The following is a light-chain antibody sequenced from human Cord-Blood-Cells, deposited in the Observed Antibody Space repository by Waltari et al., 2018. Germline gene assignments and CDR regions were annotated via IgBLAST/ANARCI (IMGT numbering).Light chain of an antibody. J-gene: IGLJ3*02. CDR3: SSYTSSSTWV. V-gene: IGLV2-14*01. Sequence: QSALTQPASVSGSPGQSITISCTGTSSDVGGYNYVSCYQQHPGKAPKLMIYDVSKRPSGVSNRFYGSKSGNTASLTISGLQAEDEADYYCSSYTSSSTWVFGGGTKLTVL. CDR2: DVS. CDR1: SSDVGGYNY.